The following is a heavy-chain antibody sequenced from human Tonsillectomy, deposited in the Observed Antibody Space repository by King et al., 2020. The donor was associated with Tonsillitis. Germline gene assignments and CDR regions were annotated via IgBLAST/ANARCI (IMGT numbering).Heavy chain of an antibody. J-gene: IGHJ6*03. D-gene: IGHD1-26*01. Sequence: QVQLVESGGGLVKPGGSLRLSCAASGFTFSDSYMSWIRQAPGKGLEWVSAISSGGNYTSYADSLKGRFTISRDNAKNSLYLQMNSIRAEDTAVYYCARDRVGATVYYYYMDVWGKGTTVTVSS. CDR1: GFTFSDSY. CDR2: ISSGGNYT. V-gene: IGHV3-11*05. CDR3: ARDRVGATVYYYYMDV.